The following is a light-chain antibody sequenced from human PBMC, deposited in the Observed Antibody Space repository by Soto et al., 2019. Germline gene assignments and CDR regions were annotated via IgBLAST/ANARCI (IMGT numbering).Light chain of an antibody. CDR1: QSVGTN. Sequence: EIVLTQSPVTLSVSPWEIVTLSCRASQSVGTNLAWYQQKPGQAPSLLIYGVSTRATGIPTRFSGSGSGRQFTLTISSLQSEDFAVYYRQQYNNWPQTFGQGTKVDIK. V-gene: IGKV3-15*01. J-gene: IGKJ1*01. CDR2: GVS. CDR3: QQYNNWPQT.